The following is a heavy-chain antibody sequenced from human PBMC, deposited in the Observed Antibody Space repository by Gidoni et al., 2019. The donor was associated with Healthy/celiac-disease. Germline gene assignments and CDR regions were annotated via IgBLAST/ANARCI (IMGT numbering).Heavy chain of an antibody. CDR3: ARGVGWFGDPPFDY. CDR1: GFTFSSYA. V-gene: IGHV3-23*01. Sequence: EVQLLESGGGLVQPGGSLRLSCAASGFTFSSYAMSWVRQAPGKGLEWVSAISGSGGSTYYADPVKGRFTISRDNSKNTLYLQMNSLRAEDTAVYYCARGVGWFGDPPFDYWGQGTLVTVSS. D-gene: IGHD3-10*01. J-gene: IGHJ4*02. CDR2: ISGSGGST.